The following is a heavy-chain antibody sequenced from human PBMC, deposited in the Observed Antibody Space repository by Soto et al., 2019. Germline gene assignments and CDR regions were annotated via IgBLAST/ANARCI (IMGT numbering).Heavy chain of an antibody. CDR3: ARVLTLFGVVIISYMDV. Sequence: QVQLVQSGAEVKKPGDSVKVSCKASGYTFTSYDINWVRQATGQGLEWMGWMHPNRGNTGYAQKFQGRVTMTRNTSISTSSMELSSLRSEDTAVYYCARVLTLFGVVIISYMDVWGNGTKVTVSS. J-gene: IGHJ6*03. D-gene: IGHD3-3*01. CDR2: MHPNRGNT. CDR1: GYTFTSYD. V-gene: IGHV1-8*01.